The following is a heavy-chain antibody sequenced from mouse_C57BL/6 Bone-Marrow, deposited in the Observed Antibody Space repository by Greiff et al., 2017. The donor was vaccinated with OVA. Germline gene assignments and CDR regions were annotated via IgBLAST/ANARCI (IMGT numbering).Heavy chain of an antibody. J-gene: IGHJ4*01. V-gene: IGHV7-1*01. CDR3: ARDAYDYDVHYAMDY. D-gene: IGHD2-4*01. Sequence: EVKLMESGGGLVQSGRSLRLSCATSGFTFSDFYMEWVRQAPGKGLEWIAASRNKANDYTTEYSASVKGRFIVSRDTAQSIIYLQMNAMRAEDTAIYYCARDAYDYDVHYAMDYWGQGTSVTVSS. CDR2: SRNKANDYTT. CDR1: GFTFSDFY.